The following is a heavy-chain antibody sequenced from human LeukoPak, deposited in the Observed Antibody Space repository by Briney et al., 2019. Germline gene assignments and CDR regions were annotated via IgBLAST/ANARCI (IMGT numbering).Heavy chain of an antibody. CDR3: ARHSPIHYYYYGMDV. V-gene: IGHV4-39*01. CDR1: GGSISSSYYY. D-gene: IGHD2-2*02. CDR2: HYYTGAI. J-gene: IGHJ6*02. Sequence: SETLSLTCSVSGGSISSSYYYWAWIRQPPGKGLEWIGSHYYTGAISYNPSLKSRVTISIDTSKNQFSLKLSSVTAADTAVYYCARHSPIHYYYYGMDVWGQGTTVTVSS.